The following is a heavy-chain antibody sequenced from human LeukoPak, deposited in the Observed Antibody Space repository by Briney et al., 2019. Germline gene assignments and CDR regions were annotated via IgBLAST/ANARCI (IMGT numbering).Heavy chain of an antibody. Sequence: GGSLRLSCAASGFTFSSYAMSWVRQAPGKGLEWVSSISGSGGNTFYADSVKGRFTISRDNSKNTLYLQMNSLRAEDTAAYHCAKFRGSERTVIDCWGQGTLVTVSS. CDR2: ISGSGGNT. V-gene: IGHV3-23*01. CDR1: GFTFSSYA. CDR3: AKFRGSERTVIDC. J-gene: IGHJ4*02. D-gene: IGHD1-1*01.